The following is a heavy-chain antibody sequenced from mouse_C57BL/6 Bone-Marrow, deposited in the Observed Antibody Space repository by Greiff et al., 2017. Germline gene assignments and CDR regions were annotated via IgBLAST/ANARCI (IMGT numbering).Heavy chain of an antibody. V-gene: IGHV3-5*01. J-gene: IGHJ4*01. D-gene: IGHD1-1*01. Sequence: EVKLVESGPGLGKPSQTVFLTCTVTGISITTGNYRWSWIRQFPGNKLEWIGYLYYSGTITYNPSLTSRTTITRDTPKNQFYLDLNSLTAEDTATYYCTHDSSKYDYAMRYQGQRASVT. CDR2: LYYSGTI. CDR1: GISITTGNYR. CDR3: THDSSKYDYAMRY.